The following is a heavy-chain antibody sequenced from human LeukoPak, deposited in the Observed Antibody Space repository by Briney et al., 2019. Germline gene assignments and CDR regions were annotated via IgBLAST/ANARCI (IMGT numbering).Heavy chain of an antibody. CDR1: GGTFSSYA. J-gene: IGHJ3*02. CDR2: IIPILGIA. CDR3: ARLNNSPIVVGLDI. D-gene: IGHD2-15*01. Sequence: WASVKVSRKASGGTFSSYAISWVRQAPGQGLEWMGRIIPILGIANYAQKFQGRVTITADKSTSTAYMELSSLRSEDTAVYYCARLNNSPIVVGLDIWGQGTMVTVSS. V-gene: IGHV1-69*04.